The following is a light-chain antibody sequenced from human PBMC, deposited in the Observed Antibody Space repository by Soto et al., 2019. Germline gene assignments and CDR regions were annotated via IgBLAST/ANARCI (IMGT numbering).Light chain of an antibody. CDR1: SSDVGGYNY. Sequence: QSVLTQPASVSGSPGQSITISCTGTSSDVGGYNYVSWYQQHPGKAPKLMIYEVSNRPSGVSNRFSGSTSGNTASLTISGLQAEDEADYYCSSYTSSRTRVVFGGGTKLTVL. CDR3: SSYTSSRTRVV. J-gene: IGLJ2*01. CDR2: EVS. V-gene: IGLV2-14*01.